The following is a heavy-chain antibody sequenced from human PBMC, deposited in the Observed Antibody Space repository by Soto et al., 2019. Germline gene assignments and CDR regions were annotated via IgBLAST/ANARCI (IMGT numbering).Heavy chain of an antibody. V-gene: IGHV1-18*01. Sequence: ASVKVSCKTSGYTFTRNGISWVRQAPGQGRKWMGWISPKSGSIKYAQKFQGRVIMTTDTSTSTAYMELRSLRSDDTAVYYCVKDRDSNSWPSRDXWGPGTTVTV. J-gene: IGHJ6*02. D-gene: IGHD3-22*01. CDR3: VKDRDSNSWPSRDX. CDR1: GYTFTRNG. CDR2: ISPKSGSI.